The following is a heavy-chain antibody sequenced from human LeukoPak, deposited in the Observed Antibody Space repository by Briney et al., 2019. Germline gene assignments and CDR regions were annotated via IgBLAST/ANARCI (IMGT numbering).Heavy chain of an antibody. J-gene: IGHJ3*02. D-gene: IGHD1-26*01. CDR1: GFTFSSYA. CDR2: ISGSGGST. V-gene: IGHV3-23*01. Sequence: GGSLRLSCAASGFTFSSYAMSWVRQAPGKGLEWVSAISGSGGSTYYADPVKGRFTISRDNSKNTLYLQMNSLRAEDTAVYYCAKDWWELLDAFDIWGQGTMVTVSS. CDR3: AKDWWELLDAFDI.